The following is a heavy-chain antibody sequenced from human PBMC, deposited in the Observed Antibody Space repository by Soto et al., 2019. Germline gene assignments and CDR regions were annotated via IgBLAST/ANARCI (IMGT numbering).Heavy chain of an antibody. CDR3: ARGVGSGSYYNQYNWFDP. J-gene: IGHJ5*02. CDR2: INVYNGKT. CDR1: GYTFTNYG. D-gene: IGHD3-10*01. Sequence: QVQLVQSGGEVKKPGASVKVSCKASGYTFTNYGISWVRQAPGQGLEWMGWINVYNGKTKYAQKVQGRVTMTTDTSTIKTDRELRSLRSDDTAGYYCARGVGSGSYYNQYNWFDPWGQGTLVTVSS. V-gene: IGHV1-18*01.